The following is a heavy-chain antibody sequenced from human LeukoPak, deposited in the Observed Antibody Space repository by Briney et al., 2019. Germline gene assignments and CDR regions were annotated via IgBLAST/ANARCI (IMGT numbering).Heavy chain of an antibody. CDR1: GGSISSSSYY. V-gene: IGHV4-39*01. Sequence: SETLSLTCSVSGGSISSSSYYWGWIRQPPGKGLEWIGSIYYSGSTYYNPSLKSRVTISVDTSKNQFSLKLSSVTAADTAVYYCASLVGAFHDVDYWGQGTLVTVSS. CDR3: ASLVGAFHDVDY. CDR2: IYYSGST. D-gene: IGHD1-26*01. J-gene: IGHJ4*02.